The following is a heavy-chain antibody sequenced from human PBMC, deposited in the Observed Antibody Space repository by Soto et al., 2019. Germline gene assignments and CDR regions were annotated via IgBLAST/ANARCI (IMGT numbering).Heavy chain of an antibody. CDR2: IKTETNGGGTA. Sequence: GGSLRLSCAASGFAFSHAWMTWVRQAPGKGLEWVGRIKTETNGGGTADYAAPVKGRFTISRDDSKNTLFLQMNSLKTEDTAVSYRNIHLVDYWGQGTLVTVSS. CDR3: NIHLVDY. CDR1: GFAFSHAW. J-gene: IGHJ4*02. D-gene: IGHD2-2*02. V-gene: IGHV3-15*07.